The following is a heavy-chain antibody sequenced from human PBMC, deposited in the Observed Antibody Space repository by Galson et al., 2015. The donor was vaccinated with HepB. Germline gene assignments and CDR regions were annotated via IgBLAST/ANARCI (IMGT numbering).Heavy chain of an antibody. J-gene: IGHJ4*02. CDR2: ISSSSSTI. CDR1: GFTFSSYS. Sequence: SLRLSCAASGFTFSSYSMNWVRQAPGKGLEWVSYISSSSSTIYYADSVKGRFTISRDNAKNSLYLHMNSLKTEDTAVYYCTRGILRGVTAADYWGQGTLVTVSS. V-gene: IGHV3-48*01. D-gene: IGHD3-10*01. CDR3: TRGILRGVTAADY.